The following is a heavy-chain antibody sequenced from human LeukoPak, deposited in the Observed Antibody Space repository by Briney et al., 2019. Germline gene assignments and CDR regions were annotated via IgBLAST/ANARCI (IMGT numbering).Heavy chain of an antibody. J-gene: IGHJ4*02. D-gene: IGHD3-10*01. V-gene: IGHV1-8*01. CDR2: MNPNSGNT. Sequence: ASVKVSCKASGYTFTSYDINWVRQATGQGLEWMGWMNPNSGNTGYAQKFQGRVTMTRNTSISTAYMELSSLRSEDTAVYYCASFRSIYYGSGSSVDYWGQGTLVTVSS. CDR1: GYTFTSYD. CDR3: ASFRSIYYGSGSSVDY.